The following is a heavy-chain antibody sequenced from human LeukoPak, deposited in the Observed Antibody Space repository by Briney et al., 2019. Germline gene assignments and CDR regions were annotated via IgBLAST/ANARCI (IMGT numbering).Heavy chain of an antibody. V-gene: IGHV1-2*02. CDR1: GYTFTGYY. CDR2: INPNSGDT. CDR3: AKNPYEYYFDY. D-gene: IGHD5-12*01. Sequence: ASVKVSSKASGYTFTGYYMHWVRQAPGQGLEWMGWINPNSGDTNYAQKFQGRVTMTRDTSINTAYMELSRLRADDTAMYYCAKNPYEYYFDYWGQGTLVTVSS. J-gene: IGHJ4*02.